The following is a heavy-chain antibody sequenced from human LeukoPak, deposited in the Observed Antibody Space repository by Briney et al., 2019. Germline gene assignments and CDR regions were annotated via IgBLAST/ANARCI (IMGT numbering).Heavy chain of an antibody. CDR2: INHSGST. V-gene: IGHV4-34*01. J-gene: IGHJ3*02. Sequence: KPSETLSLTCAVYGGSFSGYYWSWIRQPPGKGLEWIGEINHSGSTNYNPSLKSRVTISVDTSKNQFSLKLSSVTAADTAVYYCAKDSGVGMSTPFSIVDIWGQGTMVTVSS. CDR1: GGSFSGYY. CDR3: AKDSGVGMSTPFSIVDI. D-gene: IGHD5/OR15-5a*01.